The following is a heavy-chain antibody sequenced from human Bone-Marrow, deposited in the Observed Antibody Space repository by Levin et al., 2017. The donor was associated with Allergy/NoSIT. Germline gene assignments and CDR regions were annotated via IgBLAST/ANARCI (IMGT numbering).Heavy chain of an antibody. V-gene: IGHV5-51*01. D-gene: IGHD5-18*01. CDR3: ARQTSGYDALDV. CDR1: GNTFSTEW. CDR2: VYPRDSNT. J-gene: IGHJ3*01. Sequence: ASVKVSCQGSGNTFSTEWIAWVRQMPGKGLEMMGVVYPRDSNTRYSPSFQGQVTFSADKSISTVYLQWTSLKASDTAIYYCARQTSGYDALDVWGQGTMVAVSS.